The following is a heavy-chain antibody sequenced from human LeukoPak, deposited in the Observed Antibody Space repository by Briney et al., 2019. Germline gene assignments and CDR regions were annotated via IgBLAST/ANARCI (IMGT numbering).Heavy chain of an antibody. Sequence: GASVKVSCKASGGTFSSYAISWVRQAPGQGLEWMGGIIPIFGTANYAQKFQGRVTITADESTSTAYMELSSLRSEDTAVYYCARVAEDYDYVWGSYYYFDYWGQGTLVTVSS. V-gene: IGHV1-69*13. CDR3: ARVAEDYDYVWGSYYYFDY. J-gene: IGHJ4*02. CDR1: GGTFSSYA. D-gene: IGHD3-16*01. CDR2: IIPIFGTA.